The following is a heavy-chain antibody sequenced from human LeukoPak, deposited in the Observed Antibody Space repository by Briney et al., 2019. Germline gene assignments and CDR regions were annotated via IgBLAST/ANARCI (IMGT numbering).Heavy chain of an antibody. CDR2: IKEDGSEK. Sequence: GGSQRLSCAASGFTFSTYWMSWVRQAPGKGLEWVANIKEDGSEKYYGDSVKGRFTISRDNAKNSLYLQMNSLRAEDTAVYYCARDSSGYQWGQGTLVTVSS. D-gene: IGHD3-22*01. CDR3: ARDSSGYQ. CDR1: GFTFSTYW. J-gene: IGHJ4*02. V-gene: IGHV3-7*01.